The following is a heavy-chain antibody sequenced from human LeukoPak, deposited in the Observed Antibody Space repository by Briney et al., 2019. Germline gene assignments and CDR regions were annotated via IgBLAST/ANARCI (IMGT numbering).Heavy chain of an antibody. J-gene: IGHJ4*02. CDR2: ISAYNGNT. CDR3: ARDPGFWYYGSGSYYPFDY. CDR1: GYTFTSYG. Sequence: ASVKVSCKASGYTFTSYGISWVRQAPGQGLEWMGWISAYNGNTNYAQKLQGRVTMTTDTSTSTAYMELRSLRSDDTAVYYCARDPGFWYYGSGSYYPFDYWGQGTLVIVSS. V-gene: IGHV1-18*01. D-gene: IGHD3-10*01.